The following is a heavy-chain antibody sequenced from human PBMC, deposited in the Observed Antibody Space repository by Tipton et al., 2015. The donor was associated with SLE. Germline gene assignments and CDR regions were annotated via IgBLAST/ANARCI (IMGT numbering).Heavy chain of an antibody. CDR1: GYSISSGYY. J-gene: IGHJ4*02. Sequence: TLSLTCTVSGYSISSGYYWGWIRQPPGKGLEWIGSIYHSGSTYYNPSLKSRVTISVDTSKNQFSLKLSPVTAADTAVYYCARGGSPFDYWGQGTLVTVSS. CDR2: IYHSGST. V-gene: IGHV4-38-2*02. D-gene: IGHD3-10*01. CDR3: ARGGSPFDY.